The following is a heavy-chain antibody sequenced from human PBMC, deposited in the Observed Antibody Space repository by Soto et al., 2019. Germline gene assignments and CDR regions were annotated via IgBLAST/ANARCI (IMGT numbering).Heavy chain of an antibody. D-gene: IGHD5-18*01. CDR2: IIPLFNVA. CDR3: PASASDVMIYHYKDTEAMDT. V-gene: IGHV1-69*01. CDR1: GGTFSNFA. Sequence: QVQLVQSGPEVKKPGSSVKVSCEASGGTFSNFAVNWVRQAPGQGLEWVGGIIPLFNVAKYAQKFEGRVTMVLNDSTTTAYVEMSLLTSDDTTLYYCPASASDVMIYHYKDTEAMDTWGQWTMVTVSS. J-gene: IGHJ3*02.